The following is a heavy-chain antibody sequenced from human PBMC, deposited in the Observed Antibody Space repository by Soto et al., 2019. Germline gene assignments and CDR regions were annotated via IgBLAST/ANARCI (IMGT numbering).Heavy chain of an antibody. CDR3: ARDIGSDGMDV. CDR1: GCTFTSYY. Sequence: ASVKVSCKASGCTFTSYYMHWVRQAPGQGLEWMGIINPSGGSTSYAQKFQGRVTMTRDTSTSTVYMELSSLRSEDTAVYYCARDIGSDGMDVWGQGTTVTVSS. CDR2: INPSGGST. J-gene: IGHJ6*02. V-gene: IGHV1-46*01. D-gene: IGHD2-15*01.